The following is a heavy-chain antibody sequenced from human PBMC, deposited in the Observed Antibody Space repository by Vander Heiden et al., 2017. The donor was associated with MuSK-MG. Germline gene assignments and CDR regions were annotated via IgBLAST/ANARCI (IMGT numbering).Heavy chain of an antibody. J-gene: IGHJ4*02. CDR3: ARDSGYCSGGRCYGYD. D-gene: IGHD2-15*01. V-gene: IGHV1-69*12. CDR1: GGTLSSYG. Sequence: QVQLVQSGAEVKKPGSSVKVACKASGGTLSSYGNSWVRQAPGQGLEWMGGIIPIFGTANYAQKFQGRVTITADESTSTACMQLSSLRSEETAVCYCARDSGYCSGGRCYGYDWGQGTLGTVSS. CDR2: IIPIFGTA.